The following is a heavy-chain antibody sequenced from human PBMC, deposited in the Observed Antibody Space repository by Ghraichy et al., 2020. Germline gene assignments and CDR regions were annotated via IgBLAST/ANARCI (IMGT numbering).Heavy chain of an antibody. V-gene: IGHV4-59*01. CDR1: GGSITYYY. CDR3: AREWSSFDS. D-gene: IGHD2-15*01. Sequence: SETLSLTCTVSGGSITYYYWHWIRQPPGKGLEWIGFISYGGDTDYNLSLRSRVTISKDTSKNQFSLKLSSVTAADTAVYYCAREWSSFDSWGQGILVTVSS. J-gene: IGHJ4*02. CDR2: ISYGGDT.